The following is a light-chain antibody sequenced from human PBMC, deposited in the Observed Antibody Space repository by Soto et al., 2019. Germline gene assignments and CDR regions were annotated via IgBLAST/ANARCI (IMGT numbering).Light chain of an antibody. V-gene: IGKV3-15*01. CDR3: QQYTDWPWT. CDR2: GAS. Sequence: EILMTQSPATLSVSPGARATLSCRASQSVHTKVAWYQQKPGQPPRLLISGASTRAPDFPGRFSGDGSGTEFTLTISSVQSEDFAVYHCQQYTDWPWTFGQGTKVEVK. J-gene: IGKJ1*01. CDR1: QSVHTK.